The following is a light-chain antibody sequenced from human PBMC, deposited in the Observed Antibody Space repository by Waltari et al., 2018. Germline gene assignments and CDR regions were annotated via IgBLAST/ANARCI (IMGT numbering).Light chain of an antibody. V-gene: IGLV1-40*01. J-gene: IGLJ2*01. CDR1: TPHPGAGHH. CDR2: GNN. CDR3: QSFDVSLSGGVI. Sequence: QSVLTHPPPVSGAPGQRFTIACPGPTPHPGAGHHVPWLQGFSVTAPKLLIYGNNNRPSGVPDRFSGSKSGMSASLAITGLQAEDEADYYCQSFDVSLSGGVIFGGGTKVTVL.